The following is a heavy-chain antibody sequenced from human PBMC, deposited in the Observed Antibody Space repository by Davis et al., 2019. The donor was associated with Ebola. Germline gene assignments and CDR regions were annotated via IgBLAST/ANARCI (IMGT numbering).Heavy chain of an antibody. CDR1: GDSIITNNW. D-gene: IGHD4-17*01. V-gene: IGHV4-4*02. CDR3: ARAEDDYGEYPDALDI. CDR2: IFHTGST. J-gene: IGHJ3*02. Sequence: MPSETLSLTCDVSGDSIITNNWWSWVRQPPGKGLEWIGEIFHTGSTNYNPSLKNRLTLSVDKSKNQISLRLNSVTAADTAVYYCARAEDDYGEYPDALDIWGQGTVVTVSS.